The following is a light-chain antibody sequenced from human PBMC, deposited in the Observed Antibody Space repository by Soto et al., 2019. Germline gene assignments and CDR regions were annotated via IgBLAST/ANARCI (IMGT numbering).Light chain of an antibody. CDR1: QSISSW. J-gene: IGKJ4*01. V-gene: IGKV1-5*03. CDR3: QQYNTNSVT. Sequence: DIQMTQSPSTLSASVGDRVTITCRASQSISSWLAWYQQKPGKAPKLLIYKASSLEIGVPSRFSGSGSGTEFTLTISSLQPDDFATYYCQQYNTNSVTFGGGTKVEI. CDR2: KAS.